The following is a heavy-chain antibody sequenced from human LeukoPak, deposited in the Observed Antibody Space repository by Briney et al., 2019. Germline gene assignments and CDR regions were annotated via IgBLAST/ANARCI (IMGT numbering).Heavy chain of an antibody. CDR1: GGSVSSYSYY. V-gene: IGHV4-61*01. D-gene: IGHD5-12*01. Sequence: SETLSLTCIVSGGSVSSYSYYWSWIRQPPGKGLEWIGYIYNSVRTNYNPSLKSRVTISVDTSKNQLSLKLSFVTAADTAVYFCVRDLVATIDHYYYGMDVWGQGTTVTVSS. J-gene: IGHJ6*02. CDR2: IYNSVRT. CDR3: VRDLVATIDHYYYGMDV.